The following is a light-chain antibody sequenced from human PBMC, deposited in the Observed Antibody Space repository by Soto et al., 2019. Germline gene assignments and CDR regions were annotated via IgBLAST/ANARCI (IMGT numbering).Light chain of an antibody. CDR1: QGVTTN. J-gene: IGKJ5*01. CDR3: QQYNNWPFS. CDR2: DVS. V-gene: IGKV3-15*01. Sequence: EIVMTQSPATLSVSPGERAILSCRAGQGVTTNFAWYQQKSGQSPRLIIYDVSHRATGVPARFSGTGSETEFTLTISGLQSEDSEVYFCQQYNNWPFSFGQGTRLEIK.